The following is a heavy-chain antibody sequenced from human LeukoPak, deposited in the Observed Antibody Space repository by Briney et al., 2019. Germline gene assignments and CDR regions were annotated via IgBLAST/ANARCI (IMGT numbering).Heavy chain of an antibody. CDR3: ARAGTSSGGFDY. Sequence: GGSLRLSCAASGCTFSSYSMNWVRQAPGKGLEWVSSISSSSSYIYYADSVKGRFTISRDNAKNSLYLQMNSLRAEDTAVYYCARAGTSSGGFDYWGQGTLVTVSS. V-gene: IGHV3-21*01. CDR2: ISSSSSYI. J-gene: IGHJ4*02. CDR1: GCTFSSYS. D-gene: IGHD4-23*01.